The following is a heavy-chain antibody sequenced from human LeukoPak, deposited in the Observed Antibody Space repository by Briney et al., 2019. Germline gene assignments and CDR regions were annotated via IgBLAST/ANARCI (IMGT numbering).Heavy chain of an antibody. CDR1: GLTFSGYA. V-gene: IGHV3-23*01. D-gene: IGHD2-15*01. CDR2: IIGSGGAT. Sequence: GGSLRLSCAASGLTFSGYAMSWVRQAPGKGLEWVSTIIGSGGATYYADSVKGRLTISRDNSKNTLYLQMNTLRAEDTAVYYCAKGRGYCSGGSCYSGFDYWGQGTLVTVSS. J-gene: IGHJ4*02. CDR3: AKGRGYCSGGSCYSGFDY.